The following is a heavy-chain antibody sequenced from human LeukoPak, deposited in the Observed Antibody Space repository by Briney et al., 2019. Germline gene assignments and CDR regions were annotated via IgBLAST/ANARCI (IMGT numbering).Heavy chain of an antibody. D-gene: IGHD3-10*01. J-gene: IGHJ3*02. CDR3: ARDLGLLWFGEPPVGAFDI. Sequence: ASVKVSCKASGYTFTGYYMHWVRQAPGQGLEWMGWINPNSGGTNYAQKFQGWVTMTRDTSISTAYMELSRLRSDDTAVYYCARDLGLLWFGEPPVGAFDIWCQGTMVTVSS. V-gene: IGHV1-2*04. CDR2: INPNSGGT. CDR1: GYTFTGYY.